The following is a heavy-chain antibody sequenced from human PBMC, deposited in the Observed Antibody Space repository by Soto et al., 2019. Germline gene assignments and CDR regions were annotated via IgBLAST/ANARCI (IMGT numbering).Heavy chain of an antibody. CDR1: GFTFSSYG. V-gene: IGHV3-33*01. J-gene: IGHJ1*01. CDR3: ARGGRDSSGWYEFVYFQH. CDR2: IWDDGSNK. Sequence: QVQLVESGGGVVQPGRSLRLSCAASGFTFSSYGMHWVRQAPGTGLEWVAVIWDDGSNKYYADSVKGRFTISRDNSKNTLYLQMNSLRAEDTAVYYCARGGRDSSGWYEFVYFQHWGQGTLVTVSS. D-gene: IGHD6-19*01.